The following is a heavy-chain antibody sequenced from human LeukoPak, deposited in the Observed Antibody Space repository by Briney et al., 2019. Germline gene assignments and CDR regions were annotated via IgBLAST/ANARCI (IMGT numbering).Heavy chain of an antibody. CDR3: ARVLCSSTSCYSSPWFDP. CDR2: MNPKSGDR. Sequence: SSVPVTCKACGYTFSRYHIHGLRPPTRKQVDWVGGMNPKSGDRDYAQKFQGRVTITRNTSISTAYMELSSLRCEDTAVYYCARVLCSSTSCYSSPWFDPWCQVSLVTVTP. CDR1: GYTFSRYH. D-gene: IGHD2-2*01. J-gene: IGHJ5*02. V-gene: IGHV1-8*03.